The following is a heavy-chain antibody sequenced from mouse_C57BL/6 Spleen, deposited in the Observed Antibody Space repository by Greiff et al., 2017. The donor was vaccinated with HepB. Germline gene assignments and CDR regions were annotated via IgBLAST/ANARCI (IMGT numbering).Heavy chain of an antibody. J-gene: IGHJ2*01. CDR1: GYTFTSYG. Sequence: VQLQQSGAELARPGASVKLSCKASGYTFTSYGISWVKQRTGQGLEWIGEIYPRSGNTYYNEKFKGKATLTADKSSSTAYMKLRSLTSEDSAVYFCARSELALDYWGQGTTLTVSS. D-gene: IGHD4-1*01. CDR3: ARSELALDY. CDR2: IYPRSGNT. V-gene: IGHV1-81*01.